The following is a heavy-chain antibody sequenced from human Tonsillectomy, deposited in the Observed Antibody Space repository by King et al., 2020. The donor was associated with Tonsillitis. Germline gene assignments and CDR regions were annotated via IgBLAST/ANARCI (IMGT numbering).Heavy chain of an antibody. CDR1: GYTFTRNW. Sequence: QLVQSGAEVKKPGASVKVSCKTSGYTFTRNWMHWVRQAPGQGLEWIGIINPDNGATHDAQKLQGRVTIIRDTSTSTVYMELSSLRSEDTAVYYCARDHSLEDSTWWFDPWGQGTLVTVSS. CDR2: INPDNGAT. V-gene: IGHV1-46*04. CDR3: ARDHSLEDSTWWFDP. D-gene: IGHD2/OR15-2a*01. J-gene: IGHJ5*02.